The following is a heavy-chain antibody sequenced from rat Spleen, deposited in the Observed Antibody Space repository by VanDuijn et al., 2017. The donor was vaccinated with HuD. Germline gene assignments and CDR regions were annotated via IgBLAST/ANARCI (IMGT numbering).Heavy chain of an antibody. V-gene: IGHV5-20*01. J-gene: IGHJ3*01. CDR2: INTDGSST. CDR3: AKDHYGGYPFAY. CDR1: GFTFSDYY. D-gene: IGHD1-11*01. Sequence: EVQLVESDGGLVQPGRSLKLSCAASGFTFSDYYMAWVRQAPTKGLEWVSSINTDGSSTYYPDSVKGRFTISRDNAENTVYLQMNSLKSEDTATYYCAKDHYGGYPFAYWGQGTLVTVSS.